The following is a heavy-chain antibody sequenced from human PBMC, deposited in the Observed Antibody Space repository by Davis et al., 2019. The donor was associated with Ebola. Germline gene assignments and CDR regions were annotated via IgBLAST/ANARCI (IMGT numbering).Heavy chain of an antibody. CDR3: AKVPGKWLVPGPWDY. V-gene: IGHV3-23*01. CDR1: GFTFSSYA. Sequence: GESLKISCAASGFTFSSYAMSWVRQAPGKGLEWVSAISGSGDSTYYADSVKGRFTISRDNSKNTLYLQMNSLRAEDTAVYYCAKVPGKWLVPGPWDYWGQGTLVTVSS. D-gene: IGHD6-19*01. CDR2: ISGSGDST. J-gene: IGHJ4*02.